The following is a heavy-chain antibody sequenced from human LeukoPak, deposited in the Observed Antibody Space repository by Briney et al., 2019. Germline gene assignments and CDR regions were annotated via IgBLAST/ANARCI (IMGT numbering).Heavy chain of an antibody. D-gene: IGHD5-24*01. CDR1: GFTFSSYA. CDR2: ISGSGGST. J-gene: IGHJ5*02. V-gene: IGHV3-23*01. CDR3: ATGYGYNPTNWFDP. Sequence: GGSLRLSCAASGFTFSSYAMSWVRQAPGKGLEWVSAISGSGGSTYYADSVKGRFTISRDNSKNTLYLQMNSLRAEDTAVYYCATGYGYNPTNWFDPWGQGTLVTVSS.